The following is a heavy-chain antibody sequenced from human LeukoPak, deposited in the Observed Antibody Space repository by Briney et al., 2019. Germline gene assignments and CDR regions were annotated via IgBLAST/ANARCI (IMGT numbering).Heavy chain of an antibody. Sequence: SETLSLTCTVSGGSISSSSYYWGWIRQPPGKGLEWIGSIYYSGSTYYNPSLKSRVTISVDTSKNQFSLKLSSVTAADTAVYYCARDPLSYYYDSSGYLRPPYYFDYWGQGTLVTVSS. J-gene: IGHJ4*02. CDR2: IYYSGST. CDR3: ARDPLSYYYDSSGYLRPPYYFDY. CDR1: GGSISSSSYY. V-gene: IGHV4-39*07. D-gene: IGHD3-22*01.